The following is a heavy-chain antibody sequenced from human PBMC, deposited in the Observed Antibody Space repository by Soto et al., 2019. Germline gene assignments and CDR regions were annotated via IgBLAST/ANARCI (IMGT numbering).Heavy chain of an antibody. J-gene: IGHJ4*02. CDR2: IYYSGST. Sequence: SETLSLTCTVSGGSISSYYWSWIRQPPGKGLEWIGYIYYSGSTNYNPSLKSRVTISVDTSKNQFSLKLSSVTAADTAVYYCARAYSYGYFDYWGQGTLVTVSS. V-gene: IGHV4-59*01. CDR3: ARAYSYGYFDY. D-gene: IGHD5-18*01. CDR1: GGSISSYY.